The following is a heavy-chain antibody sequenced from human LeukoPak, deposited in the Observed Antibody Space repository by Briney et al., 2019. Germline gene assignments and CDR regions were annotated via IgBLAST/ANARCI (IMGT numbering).Heavy chain of an antibody. Sequence: SETLSLTCTVSGGSISSYYWSWIRQPPGKGLEWIGDICYSGSTNYNPSLKSRVTISVDTSKNQLSLKLSSVTAADTAVYYCASSGDGRENGFDYWGQGTLVTVSS. CDR1: GGSISSYY. V-gene: IGHV4-59*01. D-gene: IGHD2-21*02. CDR2: ICYSGST. CDR3: ASSGDGRENGFDY. J-gene: IGHJ4*02.